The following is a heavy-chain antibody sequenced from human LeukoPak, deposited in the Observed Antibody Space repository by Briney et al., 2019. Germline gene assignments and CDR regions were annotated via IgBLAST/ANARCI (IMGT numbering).Heavy chain of an antibody. D-gene: IGHD6-19*01. J-gene: IGHJ4*02. V-gene: IGHV4-31*03. CDR1: GGSISSGGYY. CDR3: AGERAVAGRGGYYFDY. CDR2: IYYSGST. Sequence: SEALSLTCTVSGGSISSGGYYWSWIRQHPGKGLEWIGYIYYSGSTYYNPSLKSRVTISVDTSKNQFSLKLSSVTAADTAVYYCAGERAVAGRGGYYFDYWGQGTLVTVSS.